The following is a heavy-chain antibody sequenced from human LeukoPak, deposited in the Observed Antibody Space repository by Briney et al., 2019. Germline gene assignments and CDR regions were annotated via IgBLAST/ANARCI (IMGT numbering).Heavy chain of an antibody. CDR2: ISWNSGGF. J-gene: IGHJ4*02. Sequence: GGSLRLSCAASGFTFDDYAMHWVRQAPGKGLEWVSSISWNSGGFDYEDSVEGRFSISRDNAKKSLYLQMTSLRAEDTAVYYCAKGGKGSTEYCSSTSCPIDHWGQGTLVTVSS. D-gene: IGHD2-2*01. CDR1: GFTFDDYA. CDR3: AKGGKGSTEYCSSTSCPIDH. V-gene: IGHV3-9*01.